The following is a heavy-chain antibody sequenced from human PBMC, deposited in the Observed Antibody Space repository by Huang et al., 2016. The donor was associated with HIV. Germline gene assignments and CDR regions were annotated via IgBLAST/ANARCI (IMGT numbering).Heavy chain of an antibody. CDR2: ISGNGGST. Sequence: EVQLLESGGGLVQPGGSLRLSCAAAGFTFNNYAMNWVRQAPGKGLECVSTISGNGGSTYYSDSVKCRFTISRDNSKNTLYLHMNSLRVEDTAVYYCAKGIKSSGSYYFDYWGQGTLVTVSS. CDR1: GFTFNNYA. J-gene: IGHJ4*02. V-gene: IGHV3-23*01. CDR3: AKGIKSSGSYYFDY. D-gene: IGHD3-10*01.